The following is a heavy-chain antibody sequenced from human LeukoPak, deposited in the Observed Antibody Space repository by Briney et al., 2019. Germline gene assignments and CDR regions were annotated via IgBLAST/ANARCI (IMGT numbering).Heavy chain of an antibody. CDR3: AKDRQNYDILTDYEY. V-gene: IGHV3-23*01. CDR2: IRGSGGST. CDR1: GFTFSSYA. D-gene: IGHD3-9*01. J-gene: IGHJ4*02. Sequence: PGGSLRLSCAASGFTFSSYAMSWVRQAPGKGLEWVSVIRGSGGSTYYADSVKGRFTISRDNSKNTLYLQMNSLRAEDTAVYYCAKDRQNYDILTDYEYWGQGTLVTVSS.